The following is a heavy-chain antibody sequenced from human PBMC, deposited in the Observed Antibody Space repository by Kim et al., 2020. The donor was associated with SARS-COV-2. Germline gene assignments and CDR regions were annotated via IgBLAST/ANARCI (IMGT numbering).Heavy chain of an antibody. CDR1: GFSLSTSGVG. J-gene: IGHJ5*02. CDR3: AHLHTSGYCSGGSCYLASNWFDP. V-gene: IGHV2-5*02. D-gene: IGHD2-15*01. CDR2: IYWDDDK. Sequence: SGPTLVNPTQTLTLTCTFSGFSLSTSGVGVGWIRQPPGRALEWLALIYWDDDKRYSPSLKSRLTITKDTSKHKVVLTMTNMDPVDTATYYCAHLHTSGYCSGGSCYLASNWFDPWGQGTLVTVSS.